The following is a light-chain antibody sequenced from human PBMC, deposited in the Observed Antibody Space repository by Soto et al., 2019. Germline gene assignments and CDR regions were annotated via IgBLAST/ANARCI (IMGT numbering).Light chain of an antibody. CDR3: CSYAGTYSYV. CDR1: SSDVGGYNY. J-gene: IGLJ1*01. Sequence: QSVVTQPRSVSGSPGQSVTISCTGTSSDVGGYNYVSWYQQHPGKAPKLMISDVSKRPSGVPDRFSGSKSGNTASLTISGLQAEDEADYYCCSYAGTYSYVFGTGTKVTVL. V-gene: IGLV2-11*01. CDR2: DVS.